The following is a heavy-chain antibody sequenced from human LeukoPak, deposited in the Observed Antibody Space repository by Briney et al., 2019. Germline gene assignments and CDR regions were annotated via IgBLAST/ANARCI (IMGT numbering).Heavy chain of an antibody. CDR1: GGSISSGGYY. J-gene: IGHJ4*02. CDR2: IYYSGST. V-gene: IGHV4-31*03. CDR3: ARGKPDNWNLDY. Sequence: PSQTLSLTCTVSGGSISSGGYYWSWIRQHPGKGLEWIGYIYYSGSTYYNPSLKSRVTISVDTSKNQFPLKLSSVTAADTAVYYCARGKPDNWNLDYWGQGTLVTVSS. D-gene: IGHD1-20*01.